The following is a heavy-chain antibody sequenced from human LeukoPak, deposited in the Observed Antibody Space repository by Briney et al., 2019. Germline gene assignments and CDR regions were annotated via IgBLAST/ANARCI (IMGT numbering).Heavy chain of an antibody. CDR2: ISCSSSYI. J-gene: IGHJ3*02. D-gene: IGHD5/OR15-5a*01. CDR3: ARIEVSATLINAFDI. CDR1: GFTFSSYR. Sequence: GGPLRLSCAASGFTFSSYRMNWLRQAPGKGLEWVSSISCSSSYIYYADSVKCRFTISRDNAKNSLYLQMNSLRAEDTAVYYYARIEVSATLINAFDIWGQGTLVTVSS. V-gene: IGHV3-21*01.